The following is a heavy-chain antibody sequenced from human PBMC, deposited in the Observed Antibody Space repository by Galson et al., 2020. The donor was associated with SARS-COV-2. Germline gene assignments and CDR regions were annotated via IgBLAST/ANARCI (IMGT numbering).Heavy chain of an antibody. V-gene: IGHV4-34*01. CDR2: INHGGTT. CDR3: ARGIGENLHRGRLGQQLARAFRLSNRFDP. J-gene: IGHJ5*02. Sequence: TLSLTCAVYGGSFSGYYWSWIRQPPGKGLEWIGEINHGGTTNYNPSLESRVTISVDTSKNQFSLNLSSLTAADTALYYCARGIGENLHRGRLGQQLARAFRLSNRFDPWGQGTLVTVS. D-gene: IGHD6-13*01. CDR1: GGSFSGYY.